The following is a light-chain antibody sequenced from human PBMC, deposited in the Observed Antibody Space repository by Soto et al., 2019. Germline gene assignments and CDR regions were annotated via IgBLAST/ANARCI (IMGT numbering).Light chain of an antibody. CDR1: QGVGTY. J-gene: IGKJ3*01. V-gene: IGKV1-9*01. CDR3: QQLHSYSFT. Sequence: DIQLTQSPSFPSASVGDRVTITCRAGQGVGTYLAWYQQKPGKAPKLLIYAASTLQRGVPSRFSGGGSGAEFTLTISSLQPEDFATYYCQQLHSYSFTFGPGTKVDIK. CDR2: AAS.